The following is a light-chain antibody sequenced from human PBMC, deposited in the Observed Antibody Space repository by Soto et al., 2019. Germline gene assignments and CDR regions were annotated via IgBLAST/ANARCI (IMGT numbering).Light chain of an antibody. J-gene: IGKJ1*01. CDR3: QQYNSYSVT. Sequence: DIQMTQSPSSLSASVGDRVTITCQTSQSINTYLNWYQQKPGKAPKLLIYGASSLQSGVPLRFSGSGSGTEFTLTISGLQPDDFATYYCQQYNSYSVTFGQGTKVDIK. CDR1: QSINTY. V-gene: IGKV1-39*01. CDR2: GAS.